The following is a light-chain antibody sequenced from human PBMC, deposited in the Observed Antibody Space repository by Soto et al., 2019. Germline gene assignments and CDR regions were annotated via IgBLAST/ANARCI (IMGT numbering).Light chain of an antibody. J-gene: IGLJ3*02. V-gene: IGLV2-11*01. Sequence: QSALTQPRSVSGSPGQSVTISCTGTSSDVGGYNYVSWYQQHPGKAPQLMIYDVSKRPSGVPDRFSGSKSGNTASLTISGLQAEDEADYYYCSYAGTYTGVFGGGTQLTVL. CDR1: SSDVGGYNY. CDR3: CSYAGTYTGV. CDR2: DVS.